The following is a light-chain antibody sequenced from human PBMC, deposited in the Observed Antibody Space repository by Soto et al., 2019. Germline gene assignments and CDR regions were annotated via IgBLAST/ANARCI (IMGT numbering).Light chain of an antibody. CDR1: QTIGSW. V-gene: IGKV1-5*01. Sequence: DIQMTQSPSTLSASVGDRVTVTCRASQTIGSWLAWYQQKPGRAPKLLIFDASSLESGVPSRFSGNGSGTEFTLTISGLQPDDFASYYCQQYNSYSGMLGQGTKV. J-gene: IGKJ1*01. CDR2: DAS. CDR3: QQYNSYSGM.